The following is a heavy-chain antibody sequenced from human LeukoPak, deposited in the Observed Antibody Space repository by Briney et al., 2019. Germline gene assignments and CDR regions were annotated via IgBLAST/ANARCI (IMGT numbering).Heavy chain of an antibody. V-gene: IGHV3-21*01. CDR2: ISSSSSYI. CDR1: GFTFSSYG. D-gene: IGHD6-19*01. CDR3: ARHQWLVNEGYFDY. Sequence: PGGSLRLSCAASGFTFSSYGMNWVRQAPGKGLEWVSSISSSSSYIYYADSVKGRFTISRDNAKNSLYLQMNSLRAEDTAVYYCARHQWLVNEGYFDYWGQGTLVSVSS. J-gene: IGHJ4*02.